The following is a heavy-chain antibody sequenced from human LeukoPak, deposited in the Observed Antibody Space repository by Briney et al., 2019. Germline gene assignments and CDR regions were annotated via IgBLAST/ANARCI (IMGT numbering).Heavy chain of an antibody. V-gene: IGHV3-23*01. CDR3: AKRVGTPDHYFDY. CDR2: LGVGT. Sequence: GALRLSCAASGFTFSNYPMSWVRQAPGKGLEWVSTLGVGTYYADSVKGRFTISRDNSKNTLYLQMNSLRAEDTAVYYCAKRVGTPDHYFDYWGQGTLVTVSS. D-gene: IGHD3-10*01. J-gene: IGHJ4*02. CDR1: GFTFSNYP.